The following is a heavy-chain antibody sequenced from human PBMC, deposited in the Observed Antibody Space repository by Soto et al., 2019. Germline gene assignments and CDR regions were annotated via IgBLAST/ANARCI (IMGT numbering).Heavy chain of an antibody. CDR1: GFTCSSYA. CDR3: AKDSSIIAVAGTFRY. D-gene: IGHD6-19*01. V-gene: IGHV3-23*01. CDR2: ISGSGGST. J-gene: IGHJ4*02. Sequence: PGGSLRLSCAASGFTCSSYAMSWVRQAPGKGLEWVSAISGSGGSTYYADSVKGRFTISRDNSKNTLYLQMNSLRAEDTAVYYCAKDSSIIAVAGTFRYWGQGTLVTVSS.